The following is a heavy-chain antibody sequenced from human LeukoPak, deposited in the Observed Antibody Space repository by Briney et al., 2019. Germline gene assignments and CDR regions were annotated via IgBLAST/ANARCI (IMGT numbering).Heavy chain of an antibody. CDR2: IIPIFGTA. J-gene: IGHJ4*02. D-gene: IGHD3-22*01. Sequence: ASVKVSCKASGGTFSSYAISWVRQAPGQGLEWMGGIIPIFGTANYAQKFQGRVTITADESTSTAYMELSSLRSEDTAVYYCARDLASSGYYWDWGQGTLVTASS. CDR1: GGTFSSYA. CDR3: ARDLASSGYYWD. V-gene: IGHV1-69*13.